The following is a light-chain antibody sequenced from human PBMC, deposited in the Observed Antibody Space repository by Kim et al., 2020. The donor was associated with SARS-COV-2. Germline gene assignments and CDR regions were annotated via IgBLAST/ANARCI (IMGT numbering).Light chain of an antibody. Sequence: SIGNRVTITCRASQDIRNDCGRYQQKPGEAPKRLIYAASTSQGGVPLRFSGGGSGTEFTLTISGQQPEDFATYYCLRHNDYPRTFGQGTKVDIK. CDR1: QDIRND. CDR3: LRHNDYPRT. V-gene: IGKV1-17*01. J-gene: IGKJ1*01. CDR2: AAS.